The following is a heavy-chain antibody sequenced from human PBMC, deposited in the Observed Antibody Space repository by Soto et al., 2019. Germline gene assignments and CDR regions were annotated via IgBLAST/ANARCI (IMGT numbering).Heavy chain of an antibody. D-gene: IGHD3-3*01. CDR3: ARDKRDLRFLEWSYYFDY. CDR1: GFTFSSCA. V-gene: IGHV3-30-3*01. CDR2: ISYDGSNK. Sequence: PGGSLRLSCAASGFTFSSCAMHWVRQAPGKGLEWVALISYDGSNKYYADSVKGRFTIPRDNSKNTLYLQMNSLRAEDTAVYYCARDKRDLRFLEWSYYFDYWGQGTLVTVS. J-gene: IGHJ4*02.